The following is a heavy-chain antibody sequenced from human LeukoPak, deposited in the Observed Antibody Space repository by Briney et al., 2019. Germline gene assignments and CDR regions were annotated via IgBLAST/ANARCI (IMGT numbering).Heavy chain of an antibody. CDR2: IIPIFGTA. D-gene: IGHD3-10*01. CDR1: GGTFSSYA. V-gene: IGHV1-69*06. Sequence: ASVKVSCKASGGTFSSYAISWVRQAPGQGLEWMGGIIPIFGTANYAQKFQGRVTMTEDTSADTAYMELSSLRSEDTAVYYCATDCPYVSGSYCYWGQGTLVTVSS. CDR3: ATDCPYVSGSYCY. J-gene: IGHJ4*02.